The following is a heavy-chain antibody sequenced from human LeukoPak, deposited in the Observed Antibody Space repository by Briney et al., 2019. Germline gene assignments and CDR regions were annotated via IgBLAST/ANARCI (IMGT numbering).Heavy chain of an antibody. CDR1: GYTFTSYY. V-gene: IGHV1-46*01. Sequence: GASVKVSCKASGYTFTSYYMHWVRQAPGQGLEWMGIINPSGGSTSYTQKFQGRVTMTRDTSISTAYMELSRLRSDDTAVCYCARVRCSGGSCYEFAGFDYWGQGTLVTVSS. CDR2: INPSGGST. CDR3: ARVRCSGGSCYEFAGFDY. J-gene: IGHJ4*02. D-gene: IGHD2-15*01.